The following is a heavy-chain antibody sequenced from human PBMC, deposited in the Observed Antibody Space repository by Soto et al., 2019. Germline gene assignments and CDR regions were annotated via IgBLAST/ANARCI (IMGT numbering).Heavy chain of an antibody. D-gene: IGHD6-13*01. CDR2: ISSNSAYI. CDR1: GFTFRSFT. Sequence: GGSLRLSYAASGFTFRSFTMNWVRQAPGKGLEWVSTISSNSAYIYYTDALRGRFTISRDNAKNSLHLQMNSLRAEDTAVYYCTRDASRDSSARGWFDPWGPGTLVTVSS. J-gene: IGHJ5*02. CDR3: TRDASRDSSARGWFDP. V-gene: IGHV3-21*01.